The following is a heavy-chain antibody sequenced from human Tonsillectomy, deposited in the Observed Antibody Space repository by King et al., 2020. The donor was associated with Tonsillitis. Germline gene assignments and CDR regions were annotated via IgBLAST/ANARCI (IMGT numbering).Heavy chain of an antibody. D-gene: IGHD3-22*01. CDR3: AKDKGAGHYDSSRGEFDI. V-gene: IGHV3-21*01. CDR2: ISSSSRYI. J-gene: IGHJ3*02. Sequence: VQLVESGGGLVKPGGSLRLSCSTSGFSFSSYDINWVRQAPGKGLEWVSSISSSSRYIYYADSLKGRFTISRDNAKNSLYLQMNSLRVEDTAVYYCAKDKGAGHYDSSRGEFDIWGQGTMVTVSP. CDR1: GFSFSSYD.